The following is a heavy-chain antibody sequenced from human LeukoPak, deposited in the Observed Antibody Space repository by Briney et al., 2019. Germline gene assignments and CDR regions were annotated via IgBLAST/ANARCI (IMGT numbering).Heavy chain of an antibody. CDR3: ATYRQVLLPFEC. Sequence: GGSLRLSCAASGFTFSNAWMSWVRQAPGKGLEWVGRIKSKTDGGTTDYAAPVKGRFTISRDDSKNTLYLQMNSLKTEDTAVYYCATYRQVLLPFECWGQGTLVTVSS. V-gene: IGHV3-15*01. J-gene: IGHJ4*02. CDR1: GFTFSNAW. D-gene: IGHD2-8*02. CDR2: IKSKTDGGTT.